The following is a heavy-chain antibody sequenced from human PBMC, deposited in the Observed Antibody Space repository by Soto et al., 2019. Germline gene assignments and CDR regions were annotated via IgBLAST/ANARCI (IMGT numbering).Heavy chain of an antibody. CDR3: AIFPFLTGYYRNWFVP. CDR1: GCSISSRSYY. CDR2: IYYSGST. Sequence: SETLSLTCTVSGCSISSRSYYWCWILQPPGKGLEWIGSIYYSGSTYYNPSLKSRVTISVDTSKNQFSLKLSSVTAADTAVYYCAIFPFLTGYYRNWFVPWGQGILGTVSS. J-gene: IGHJ5*02. V-gene: IGHV4-39*01. D-gene: IGHD3-9*01.